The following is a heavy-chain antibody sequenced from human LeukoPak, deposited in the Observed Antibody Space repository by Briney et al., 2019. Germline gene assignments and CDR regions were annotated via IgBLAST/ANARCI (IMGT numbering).Heavy chain of an antibody. CDR3: ARGEWQPRFDP. J-gene: IGHJ5*02. V-gene: IGHV4-34*01. Sequence: SETLSLTCAVYGGSFSGYYWSWIRQPPGKGLEWIGEINHSGSTNYNPSLKSQVTISVDTSKNQFSLKLSSVTAADTALYYCARGEWQPRFDPWGQGTLVTVSS. CDR1: GGSFSGYY. D-gene: IGHD2-8*01. CDR2: INHSGST.